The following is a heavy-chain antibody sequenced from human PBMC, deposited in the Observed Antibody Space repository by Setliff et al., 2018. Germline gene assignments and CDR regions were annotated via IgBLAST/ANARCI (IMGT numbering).Heavy chain of an antibody. CDR3: AGDLRGILSLHESDY. CDR1: GFTFSSYS. Sequence: GGSLRLSCIASGFTFSSYSMNWVRQAPGKGLEWVSSISGGGRYTYTADSVRGRFTISRDNAKNSLYVQMNNLRAEDTAVYYCAGDLRGILSLHESDYWGQGTVVTVSS. J-gene: IGHJ4*02. V-gene: IGHV3-21*01. CDR2: ISGGGRYT. D-gene: IGHD3-16*01.